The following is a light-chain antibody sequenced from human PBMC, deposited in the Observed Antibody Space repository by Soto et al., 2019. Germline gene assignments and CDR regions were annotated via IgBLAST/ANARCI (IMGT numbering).Light chain of an antibody. J-gene: IGLJ3*02. CDR2: GNS. V-gene: IGLV1-40*01. CDR1: SSNIGAGFD. CDR3: QSYDTSLRGWV. Sequence: QSVLTQPPSVSGAPGQRVTISCTESSSNIGAGFDVHWYRQLPGTSPKLLIFGNSNRPSGVPDRFSGARSGTSASLAITGLQAEDEADYYCQSYDTSLRGWVFGGGTKLTVL.